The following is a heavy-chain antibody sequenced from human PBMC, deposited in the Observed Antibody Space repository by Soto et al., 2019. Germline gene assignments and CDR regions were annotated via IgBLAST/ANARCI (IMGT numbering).Heavy chain of an antibody. CDR2: INPATGAA. CDR3: SRGGGVGVAGSAAFDM. V-gene: IGHV1-2*02. J-gene: IGHJ3*02. Sequence: QLHLVQSGAVVKKPGASVTVSCSASGYPVTAYYMHWVRQAPGRGLEWMGGINPATGAAKYTQTFPGRVTLTKDTSPKTVFMELSGLTSEDTAVFYCSRGGGVGVAGSAAFDMWGQGTLVTVSS. CDR1: GYPVTAYY. D-gene: IGHD3-3*01.